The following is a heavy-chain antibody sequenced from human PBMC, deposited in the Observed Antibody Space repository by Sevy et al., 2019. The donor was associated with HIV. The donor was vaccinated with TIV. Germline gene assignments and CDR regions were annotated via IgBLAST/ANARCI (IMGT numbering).Heavy chain of an antibody. D-gene: IGHD2-8*01. CDR1: GFTFAKYS. Sequence: GGSLRLSCAASGFTFAKYSMSWVRQAPGKGLEWVSTFSFGCGRINYADSVKGRFTISRDDSKNTLFLQMNSLRAEDTAIYFCAREGCTQPHDYWGQGTLVTVSS. V-gene: IGHV3-23*01. J-gene: IGHJ4*02. CDR2: FSFGCGRI. CDR3: AREGCTQPHDY.